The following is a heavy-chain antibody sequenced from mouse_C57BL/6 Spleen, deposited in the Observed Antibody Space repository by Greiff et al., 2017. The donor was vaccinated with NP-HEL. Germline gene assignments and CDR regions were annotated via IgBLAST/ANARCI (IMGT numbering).Heavy chain of an antibody. CDR3: AKGGITTGYFDY. V-gene: IGHV1-64*01. CDR1: GYTFTSYW. J-gene: IGHJ2*01. CDR2: IHPNSGST. D-gene: IGHD1-1*01. Sequence: QVQLQQPGAELVKPGASVKLSCKASGYTFTSYWMHWVKQRPGQGLEWIGMIHPNSGSTNYNEKFKSKATLTVDKSSSTAYMQLSSLTSEDSAVYYCAKGGITTGYFDYWGQGTTLTVSS.